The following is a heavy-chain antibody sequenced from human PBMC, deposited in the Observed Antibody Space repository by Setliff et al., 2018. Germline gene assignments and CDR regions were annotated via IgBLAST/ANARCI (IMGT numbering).Heavy chain of an antibody. J-gene: IGHJ5*02. D-gene: IGHD6-19*01. V-gene: IGHV4-59*01. CDR2: IYYSGST. CDR3: ARGRIAVAGTFWFDP. CDR1: GGSISSYY. Sequence: SETLSLTCTVSGGSISSYYWSWIRQPPGKGLEWIGYIYYSGSTNYNPSLKSRVTISVDTSKNQFSLKLSSVTAADTAVYYCARGRIAVAGTFWFDPWGQGTLVTVSS.